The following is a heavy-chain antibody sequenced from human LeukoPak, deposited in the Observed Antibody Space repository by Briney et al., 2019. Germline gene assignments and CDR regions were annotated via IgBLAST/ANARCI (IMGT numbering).Heavy chain of an antibody. J-gene: IGHJ5*02. CDR2: IYYSGST. Sequence: SETLSLTCTVSGGSISSYYWSWIRQPPGKGLECIGYIYYSGSTNYNPSLKSRVTISVDTSKNQFSLKLSSVTAADTAVYYCARDAHSGSYGGVWFDPWGQGTLVTVSS. CDR1: GGSISSYY. V-gene: IGHV4-59*01. D-gene: IGHD1-26*01. CDR3: ARDAHSGSYGGVWFDP.